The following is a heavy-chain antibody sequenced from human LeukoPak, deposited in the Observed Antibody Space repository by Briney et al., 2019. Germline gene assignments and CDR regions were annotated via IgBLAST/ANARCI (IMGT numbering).Heavy chain of an antibody. CDR3: ARVRYSGSFRAFEI. CDR2: IYTSGST. D-gene: IGHD1-26*01. CDR1: GGSISSYY. J-gene: IGHJ3*02. Sequence: SETLSLTCTVSGGSISSYYWSWIRQPAGKGLEWIGRIYTSGSTNYNPSLKSRVTMSVDTSKNQFSLKLSSVTAADTAVYYCARVRYSGSFRAFEIWGQGTMVTVSS. V-gene: IGHV4-4*07.